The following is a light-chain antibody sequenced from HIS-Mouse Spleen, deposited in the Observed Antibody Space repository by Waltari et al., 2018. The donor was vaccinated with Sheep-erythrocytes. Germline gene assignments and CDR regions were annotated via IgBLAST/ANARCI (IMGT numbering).Light chain of an antibody. CDR3: SSYAGSNNWV. CDR2: AVS. Sequence: QSALTQPPSASGSPGQSVTISCTGTSSDVGGYNYVSWYQQHPGKAPKLMIYAVSKRPSGVPDRFSGSKSGNTASRTVSGLQAEDEADYYCSSYAGSNNWVFGGGTKLTVL. V-gene: IGLV2-8*01. CDR1: SSDVGGYNY. J-gene: IGLJ3*02.